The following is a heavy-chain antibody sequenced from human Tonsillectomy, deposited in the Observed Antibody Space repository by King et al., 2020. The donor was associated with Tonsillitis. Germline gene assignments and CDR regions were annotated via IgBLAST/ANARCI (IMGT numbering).Heavy chain of an antibody. CDR1: SGSISSSDHY. Sequence: QLQESGPGVVKPSETLSLTCTVSSGSISSSDHYWAWIRQPPGKGLEWIGYMYSSGTIFYNPPLKSRITISGGTSENRFSLKLSSLTAADTAVYFCARYVSGSFDYWGQGALVTVSS. D-gene: IGHD1-26*01. V-gene: IGHV4-39*01. J-gene: IGHJ4*02. CDR3: ARYVSGSFDY. CDR2: MYSSGTI.